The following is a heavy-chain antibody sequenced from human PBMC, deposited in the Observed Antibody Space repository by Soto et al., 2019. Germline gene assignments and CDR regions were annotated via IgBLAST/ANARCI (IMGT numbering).Heavy chain of an antibody. V-gene: IGHV4-30-4*01. D-gene: IGHD2-15*01. Sequence: QVQLQESGPGLVKPSQTLSLTCTVSGGSISSGDYYWSWIRQPPGKGLEWIGYIYYSGSTYYNPSLKRRVSLSVDASKNQSSLNLRAATAADTAVYYCSGWLRDGPHFDYWGQGTLVTVSS. CDR2: IYYSGST. CDR3: SGWLRDGPHFDY. J-gene: IGHJ4*02. CDR1: GGSISSGDYY.